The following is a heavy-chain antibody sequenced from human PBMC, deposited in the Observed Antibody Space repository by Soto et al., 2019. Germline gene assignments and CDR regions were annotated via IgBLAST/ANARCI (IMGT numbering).Heavy chain of an antibody. Sequence: SVKVSCKASGGTFSSYAISWVRQAPGQGLEWMGGIIPIFGTANYAQKFQGRVTITADESTSTAYMELSSLRSEDTAVYYCARVIRGYSYGFDRKYYYYGMDVWCQGTTVTVSS. J-gene: IGHJ6*02. V-gene: IGHV1-69*13. CDR2: IIPIFGTA. CDR3: ARVIRGYSYGFDRKYYYYGMDV. D-gene: IGHD5-18*01. CDR1: GGTFSSYA.